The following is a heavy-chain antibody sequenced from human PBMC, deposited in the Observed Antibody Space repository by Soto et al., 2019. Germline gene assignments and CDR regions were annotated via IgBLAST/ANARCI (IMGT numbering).Heavy chain of an antibody. Sequence: GGSLRLSCAASGFTFSSYAMSWVRQAPGKGLQRVSAISSSGDSTFCADSVKGRFTISRDNSKKTLYLQMNSLRAEVTAVFYCAKGKLGPFDYLGQGTLVTVST. J-gene: IGHJ4*02. D-gene: IGHD7-27*01. V-gene: IGHV3-23*01. CDR2: ISSSGDST. CDR3: AKGKLGPFDY. CDR1: GFTFSSYA.